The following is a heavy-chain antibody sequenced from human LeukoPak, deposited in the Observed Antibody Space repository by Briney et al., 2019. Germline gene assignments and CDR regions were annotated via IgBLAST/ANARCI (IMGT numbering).Heavy chain of an antibody. D-gene: IGHD3-10*01. V-gene: IGHV3-23*01. CDR1: GFTFSSYA. Sequence: GGSLRLSCAASGFTFSSYAMSWVRQAPGKGLEWVSAISGSGGSTYYADSVKGRFTISRDNSKNTLYLQMNSLRAEDTAVYYCANASPYYGSGSPPSPLYYYYYMDVWGKGTTVTVSS. CDR3: ANASPYYGSGSPPSPLYYYYYMDV. CDR2: ISGSGGST. J-gene: IGHJ6*03.